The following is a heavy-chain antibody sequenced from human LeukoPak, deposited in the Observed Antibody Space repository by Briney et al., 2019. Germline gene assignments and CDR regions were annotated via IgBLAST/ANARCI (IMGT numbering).Heavy chain of an antibody. CDR1: GFTFSSYS. D-gene: IGHD3-10*01. CDR3: ARSYYYGSGSPRVPYYGMDV. J-gene: IGHJ6*02. V-gene: IGHV3-48*04. Sequence: GGSLRLSCAASGFTFSSYSMNWVRQAPGKGLEWVSYISSSSSTIYYADSVKGRFTISRDNAKNSLYLQMNSLRAEDTAVYYCARSYYYGSGSPRVPYYGMDVWGQGTTVTVSS. CDR2: ISSSSSTI.